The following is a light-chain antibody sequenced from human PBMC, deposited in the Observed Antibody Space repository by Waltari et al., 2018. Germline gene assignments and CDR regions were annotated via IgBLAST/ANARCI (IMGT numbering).Light chain of an antibody. J-gene: IGLJ1*01. Sequence: QSALTQPASVSGSPGQSLTISCTSSSSDLGGYSFVSWDQQHPGNAPKLMIYDVSHRPSGVSNRFSGSKSGNTASLTISGLQPEDEADYYCSSYTSIIPPFLFGTGTKVTVL. V-gene: IGLV2-14*01. CDR3: SSYTSIIPPFL. CDR2: DVS. CDR1: SSDLGGYSF.